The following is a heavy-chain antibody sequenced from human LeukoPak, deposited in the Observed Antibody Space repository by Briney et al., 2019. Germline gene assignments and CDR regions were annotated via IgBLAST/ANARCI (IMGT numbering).Heavy chain of an antibody. Sequence: SETLSLTCTVSGGSISSGGYYWSWIRQPPGKGLEWIGEINHSGSTNYNPSLKSRVTISVDTSKNQFSLKLSSVTAADTAVYXXXXPKRHSYYYGMDVWGQGTTVTVSS. CDR2: INHSGST. J-gene: IGHJ6*02. CDR3: XXPKRHSYYYGMDV. CDR1: GGSISSGGYY. V-gene: IGHV4-39*07.